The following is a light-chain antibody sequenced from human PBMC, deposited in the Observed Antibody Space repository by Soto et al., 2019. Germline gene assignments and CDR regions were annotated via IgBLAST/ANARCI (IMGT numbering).Light chain of an antibody. Sequence: EIVLTQSPATLSLSPGERATLSCRASQSVSSYLAWYQQKPGQAPRLLIYDASNKATGIPARFSGSGSGTDCTLTIRILDREDFAFYYCHQRSSNWPPVTFGQGTRLAIK. CDR3: HQRSSNWPPVT. CDR1: QSVSSY. V-gene: IGKV3-11*01. CDR2: DAS. J-gene: IGKJ5*01.